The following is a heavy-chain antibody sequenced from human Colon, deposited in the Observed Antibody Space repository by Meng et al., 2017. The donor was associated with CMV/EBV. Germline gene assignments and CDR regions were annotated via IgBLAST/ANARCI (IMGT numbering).Heavy chain of an antibody. J-gene: IGHJ4*02. V-gene: IGHV1-2*02. D-gene: IGHD3-3*01. CDR1: GYTFNGYF. CDR3: ATFGGDFDY. Sequence: QVLRVQAGAEVKEPGASVKFSCKTSGYTFNGYFMHWVRQAPGQGLEWMGWINPVTGDTSYAQKFQVRVTMTRDTSISTAYMELSSLRSDDTAVYYCATFGGDFDYWGQGTLVTVSS. CDR2: INPVTGDT.